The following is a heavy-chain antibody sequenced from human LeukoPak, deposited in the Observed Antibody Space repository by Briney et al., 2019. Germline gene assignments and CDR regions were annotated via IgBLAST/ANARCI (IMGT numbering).Heavy chain of an antibody. V-gene: IGHV4-59*12. D-gene: IGHD6-19*01. CDR3: AREGGWQWRGIFDP. J-gene: IGHJ5*02. CDR2: IYYSGST. Sequence: SETLSLTCTVSGGSISSYYWSWIRQPPGKGLEWIGYIYYSGSTYYNPSLKSRVTISVDTSKNQFSLKLSSVPAADTAGYYCAREGGWQWRGIFDPWGQGTLVTVSS. CDR1: GGSISSYY.